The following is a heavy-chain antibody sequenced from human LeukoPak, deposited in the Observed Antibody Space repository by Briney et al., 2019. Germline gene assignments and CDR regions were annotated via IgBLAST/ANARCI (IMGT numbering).Heavy chain of an antibody. D-gene: IGHD1-26*01. CDR1: GCTFTSYG. Sequence: ASVKVSCKASGCTFTSYGISWVRQAPGQGLEWMGWISAYNGNTNYAQKLQGRVTMTEDTSTDTAYMELSSLRSEDTAVYYCARSPGVGAPLFDYWGQGTLVTVSS. J-gene: IGHJ4*02. V-gene: IGHV1-18*01. CDR3: ARSPGVGAPLFDY. CDR2: ISAYNGNT.